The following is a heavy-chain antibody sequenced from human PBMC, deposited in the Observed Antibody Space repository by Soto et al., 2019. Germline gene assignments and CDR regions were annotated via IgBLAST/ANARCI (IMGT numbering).Heavy chain of an antibody. J-gene: IGHJ6*02. Sequence: GGSLRLSCAASGFTFSSYTMHWVRQTPGKGLERVAVISYDGSDKYYADSVKGRFTISRDNSKNSLYLQMNSLRAEDTAVYYCARVRGYSYGLWRSDYGMDVWGQGTTVTVSS. CDR3: ARVRGYSYGLWRSDYGMDV. V-gene: IGHV3-30*04. CDR2: ISYDGSDK. CDR1: GFTFSSYT. D-gene: IGHD5-18*01.